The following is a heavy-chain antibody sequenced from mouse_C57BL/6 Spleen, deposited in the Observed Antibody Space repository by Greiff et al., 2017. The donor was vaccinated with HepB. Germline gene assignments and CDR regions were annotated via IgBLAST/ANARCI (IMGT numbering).Heavy chain of an antibody. D-gene: IGHD1-1*01. J-gene: IGHJ2*01. CDR2: IRNKANGYTT. CDR3: ARYTVAPDY. V-gene: IGHV7-3*01. CDR1: GFTFTDYY. Sequence: EVMLVESGGGLVQPGGSLSLSCAASGFTFTDYYMSWVRQPPGKALEWLGFIRNKANGYTTEYSASVKGRFTISRDNSQSILYLQMNALRAEDSATYYCARYTVAPDYWGQGTTLTVSS.